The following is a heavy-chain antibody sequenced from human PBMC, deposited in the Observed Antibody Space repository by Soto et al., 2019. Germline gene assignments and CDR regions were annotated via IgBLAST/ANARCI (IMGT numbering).Heavy chain of an antibody. Sequence: SETLCLTCTVSVGSISRNYWSCIRQPPGKGLEWIGYIYYSGSTNYNPSLKSRVTISVDRSKNQFSLKLSSVTAADTAVYYCVRVPDYWGQGTLVTVSS. V-gene: IGHV4-59*12. J-gene: IGHJ4*02. CDR2: IYYSGST. CDR3: VRVPDY. CDR1: VGSISRNY.